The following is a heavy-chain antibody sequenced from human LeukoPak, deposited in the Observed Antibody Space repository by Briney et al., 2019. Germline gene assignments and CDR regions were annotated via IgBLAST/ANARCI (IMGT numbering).Heavy chain of an antibody. Sequence: ASVKVSCKASGYTFTGYYMHWVRQAPGQGLEWMGWINPNSGGTNYAQKFQGRVTMTRDTSTSTVYMELSNLRSEDTAVYYCATHDYGDSVSYWGQGTLVTVSS. CDR3: ATHDYGDSVSY. J-gene: IGHJ4*02. D-gene: IGHD4-17*01. CDR1: GYTFTGYY. CDR2: INPNSGGT. V-gene: IGHV1-2*02.